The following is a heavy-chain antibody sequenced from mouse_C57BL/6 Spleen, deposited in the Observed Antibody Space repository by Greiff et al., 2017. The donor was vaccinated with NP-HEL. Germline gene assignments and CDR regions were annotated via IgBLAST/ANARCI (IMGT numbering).Heavy chain of an antibody. CDR2: IYPGSGST. J-gene: IGHJ4*01. CDR1: GYTFTSYW. D-gene: IGHD2-2*01. V-gene: IGHV1-55*01. Sequence: VQLQQSGAELVKPGASVKMSCKASGYTFTSYWITWVKQRPGQGLEWIGDIYPGSGSTNYNEKFKSKATLTVDTSSSTAYMQLSSLTSEDSAVLYGARLGGYEGVIYYAMDYWGQGTSVTVSS. CDR3: ARLGGYEGVIYYAMDY.